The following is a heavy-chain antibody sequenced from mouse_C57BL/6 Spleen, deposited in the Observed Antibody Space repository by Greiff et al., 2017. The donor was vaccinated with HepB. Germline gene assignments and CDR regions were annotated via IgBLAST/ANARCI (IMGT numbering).Heavy chain of an antibody. CDR2: INPNNGGT. CDR1: GYTFTDYN. CDR3: AKGYGNYGAMDY. Sequence: VQLKQSGPELVKPGASVKMSCKASGYTFTDYNMHWVKQSHGKSLEWIGYINPNNGGTSYNQKFKGKVTLTVNKSSSTAYMELRSLTSEDSAVYCCAKGYGNYGAMDYWGQGTSVTVSS. D-gene: IGHD2-1*01. V-gene: IGHV1-22*01. J-gene: IGHJ4*01.